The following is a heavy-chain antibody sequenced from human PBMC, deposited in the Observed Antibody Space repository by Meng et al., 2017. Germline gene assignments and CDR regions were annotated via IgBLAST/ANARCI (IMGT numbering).Heavy chain of an antibody. V-gene: IGHV1-69*13. Sequence: SVKVSCKASGGTFSSYAISWVRQAPGQGLEWMGGIIPIFGTANYAQKFQGRVTITADESTNTAYMELSSLRSEDTAVYYCARLSVDTAMAIYYYYYGMDVWGQGTTVTVSS. D-gene: IGHD5-18*01. CDR3: ARLSVDTAMAIYYYYYGMDV. J-gene: IGHJ6*02. CDR1: GGTFSSYA. CDR2: IIPIFGTA.